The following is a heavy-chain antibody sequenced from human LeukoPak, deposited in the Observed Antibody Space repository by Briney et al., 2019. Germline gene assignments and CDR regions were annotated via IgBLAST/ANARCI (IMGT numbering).Heavy chain of an antibody. Sequence: PGGSLRLSCAASGFTSSRYWMSWVRQAPGKGLEWVANIKQDGSQKYYMDSVKGRITISRDNAKNSVDLQMNSLRAEDTAVYYCARENDGFDLWGQGTMVTVSS. CDR2: IKQDGSQK. V-gene: IGHV3-7*04. CDR3: ARENDGFDL. CDR1: GFTSSRYW. J-gene: IGHJ3*01.